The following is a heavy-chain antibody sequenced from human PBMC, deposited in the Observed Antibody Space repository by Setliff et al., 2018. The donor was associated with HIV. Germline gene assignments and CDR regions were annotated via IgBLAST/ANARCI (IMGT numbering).Heavy chain of an antibody. J-gene: IGHJ6*03. CDR1: EFTFNIYA. CDR2: ISGSGATT. V-gene: IGHV3-23*01. CDR3: AKTTPSSIRSPYYYYMDV. D-gene: IGHD6-13*01. Sequence: LKISCAASEFTFNIYAMSWVRQAPGEGLEWVSGISGSGATTNYADSVKGRFTISRDNSKNTLYLQMSTLRAEDTAVYYCAKTTPSSIRSPYYYYMDVWGKGTTVTVSS.